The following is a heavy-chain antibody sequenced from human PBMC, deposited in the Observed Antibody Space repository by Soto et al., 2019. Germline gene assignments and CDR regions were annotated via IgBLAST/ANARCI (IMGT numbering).Heavy chain of an antibody. J-gene: IGHJ5*02. V-gene: IGHV4-59*01. CDR2: IYYSGST. D-gene: IGHD5-12*01. Sequence: SDTLSLTCTVSGDSLSSYYWTWIRQPPGKGLEWIGYIYYSGSTNYNPSLKSRVTISVDTSKNQFSLKLTSVTAADTAVYYCARGVATIGPWGQGTLVNGSS. CDR1: GDSLSSYY. CDR3: ARGVATIGP.